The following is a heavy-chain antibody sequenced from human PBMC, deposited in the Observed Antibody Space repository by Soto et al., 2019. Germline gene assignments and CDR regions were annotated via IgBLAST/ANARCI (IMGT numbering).Heavy chain of an antibody. CDR1: GFNLSHPW. CDR2: IKRKTDGGTA. D-gene: IGHD3-9*01. CDR3: TTGIYYDILTGYHNFAY. J-gene: IGHJ4*02. Sequence: PGGSLRLSCVASGFNLSHPWMTWVRQAAGKGLEWVGRIKRKTDGGTADYAAPVKGRATISRDDSKNTVYLQMNSLKTEDTAVYYCTTGIYYDILTGYHNFAYWGQGALVTAPQ. V-gene: IGHV3-15*01.